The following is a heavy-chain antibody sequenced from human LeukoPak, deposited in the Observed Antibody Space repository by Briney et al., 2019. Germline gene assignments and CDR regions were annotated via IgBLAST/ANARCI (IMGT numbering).Heavy chain of an antibody. CDR2: ISGRGGKT. CDR3: TTLTMIVGTHFDY. V-gene: IGHV3-23*01. D-gene: IGHD3-22*01. CDR1: GFTFSSFG. Sequence: PGGSLGLSCEASGFTFSSFGMSWVRQAPGKGLEWVSVISGRGGKTDYADSVKGRFTISRDNSKNTLYLQMNSLKTEDTAMYYCTTLTMIVGTHFDYWGQGTLVTVSS. J-gene: IGHJ4*02.